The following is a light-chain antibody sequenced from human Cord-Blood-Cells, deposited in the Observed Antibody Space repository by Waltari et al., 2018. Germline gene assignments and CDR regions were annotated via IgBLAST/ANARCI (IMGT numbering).Light chain of an antibody. CDR1: QIVSSN. CDR3: QQYNNWPET. V-gene: IGKV3-15*01. Sequence: EIVMTQSPATLSVSPGERATLSCRASQIVSSNLAWYQQTPGQAPRLLIYGASTRATGIPARFSGSGSGTEFTLTISSLQSEDFAVYYCQQYNNWPETFGQGTKVEIK. J-gene: IGKJ1*01. CDR2: GAS.